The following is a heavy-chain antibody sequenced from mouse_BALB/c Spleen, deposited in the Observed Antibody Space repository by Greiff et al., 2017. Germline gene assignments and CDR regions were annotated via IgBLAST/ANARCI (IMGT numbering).Heavy chain of an antibody. D-gene: IGHD3-2*01. CDR1: GYTFTSYV. J-gene: IGHJ4*01. Sequence: EVQLQQSGPELVKPGASVKMSCKASGYTFTSYVMHWVKQKPGQGLEWIGYINPYNDGTKYNEKFKGKATLTSDKSSSTAYMELSSLTSEDSAVYYCARDSSGYGDYAMDYWSQGTSVTVSS. CDR3: ARDSSGYGDYAMDY. CDR2: INPYNDGT. V-gene: IGHV1-14*01.